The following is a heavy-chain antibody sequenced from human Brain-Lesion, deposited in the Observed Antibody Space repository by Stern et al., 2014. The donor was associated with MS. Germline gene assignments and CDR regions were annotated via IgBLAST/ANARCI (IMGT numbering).Heavy chain of an antibody. CDR1: GFTFGNYW. D-gene: IGHD3-3*01. CDR3: TRVYNTIYGIVTQRGSGMDV. CDR2: LKEVGTEK. Sequence: EVQLVESGGGLVQPGGSLTISCTAAGFTFGNYWMTWVRQAPGKGLELLANLKEVGTEKNYVDSVIGRVTISTDNSRNSLYLEKNSLRDEDTALYYCTRVYNTIYGIVTQRGSGMDVWGQGTTVIVSS. V-gene: IGHV3-7*01. J-gene: IGHJ6*02.